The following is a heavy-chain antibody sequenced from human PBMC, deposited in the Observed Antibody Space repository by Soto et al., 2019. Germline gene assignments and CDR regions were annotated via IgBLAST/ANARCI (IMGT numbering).Heavy chain of an antibody. J-gene: IGHJ3*02. D-gene: IGHD5-18*01. CDR1: GFTFSKAW. CDR2: IKSKTDGGTT. CDR3: TTETAIDAFDI. Sequence: LRLSFAASGFTFSKAWKSWVHQAPGQGLEWVGRIKSKTDGGTTDYAAPVKGRFTISRDDSKNTLYLQLISLKTEDTAAHYCTTETAIDAFDIWGQGTMVTVS. V-gene: IGHV3-15*01.